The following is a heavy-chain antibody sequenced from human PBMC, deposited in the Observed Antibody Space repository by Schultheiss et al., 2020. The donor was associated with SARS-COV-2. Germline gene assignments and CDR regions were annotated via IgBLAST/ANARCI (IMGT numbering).Heavy chain of an antibody. Sequence: SVKVSCKASGYTFTSYGISWVRQAPGQGLEWMGGIIPIFGTANYAQKFQGRVTITADESTSTAYMELSSLRSEDTAVYYCARGCRDGYNPYYYYGMDVWGQGTTVTVSS. V-gene: IGHV1-69*13. D-gene: IGHD5-24*01. CDR1: GYTFTSYG. CDR3: ARGCRDGYNPYYYYGMDV. CDR2: IIPIFGTA. J-gene: IGHJ6*02.